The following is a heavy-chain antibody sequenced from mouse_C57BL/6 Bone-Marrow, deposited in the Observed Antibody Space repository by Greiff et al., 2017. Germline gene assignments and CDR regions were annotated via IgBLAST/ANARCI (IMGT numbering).Heavy chain of an antibody. Sequence: VKLMESGPELVKPGASVKISCKASGYAFSSSWMNWVKQRPGKGLEWIGRIYPGDGDTNYNGKFKGKATLTADKSSSTAYMQLSSLTSEDSAVYFCAKLGPWVAYWGQGTLVTVSA. D-gene: IGHD4-1*01. CDR1: GYAFSSSW. CDR3: AKLGPWVAY. CDR2: IYPGDGDT. J-gene: IGHJ3*01. V-gene: IGHV1-82*01.